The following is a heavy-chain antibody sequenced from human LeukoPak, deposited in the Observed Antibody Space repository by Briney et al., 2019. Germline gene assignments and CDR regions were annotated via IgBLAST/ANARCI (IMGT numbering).Heavy chain of an antibody. CDR1: GFTFRSYT. V-gene: IGHV3-23*01. Sequence: GGSLRLSGAASGFTFRSYTMRWVRQAPGKGLEWVSAITDSGGSKYYADSVTGRFTISGDTSNNTLYLQMNTVRAADTDVYYCAKDLYYYDSSGYYPLSPENDAFDIWGQGTMVTVSS. CDR3: AKDLYYYDSSGYYPLSPENDAFDI. D-gene: IGHD3-22*01. CDR2: ITDSGGSK. J-gene: IGHJ3*02.